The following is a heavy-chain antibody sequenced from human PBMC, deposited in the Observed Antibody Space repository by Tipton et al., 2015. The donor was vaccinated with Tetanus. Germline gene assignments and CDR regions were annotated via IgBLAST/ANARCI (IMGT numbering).Heavy chain of an antibody. CDR3: ARDQARGARGWNYFDY. Sequence: TLSLTCTVSGGSISSGGYYWSWIRQHPGKGLEWIGDIFYSGGTYYNPSLKSRVTMSVDTSKNQISLKLNSVTAADTAVYYCARDQARGARGWNYFDYWGQGTLVSVSS. CDR1: GGSISSGGYY. V-gene: IGHV4-31*03. CDR2: IFYSGGT. J-gene: IGHJ4*02. D-gene: IGHD1-26*01.